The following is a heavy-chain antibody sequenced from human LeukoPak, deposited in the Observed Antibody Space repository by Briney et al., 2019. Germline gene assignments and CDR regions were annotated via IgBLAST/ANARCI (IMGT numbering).Heavy chain of an antibody. CDR3: ASSGSYRFDY. CDR1: GFTFSSYS. D-gene: IGHD1-26*01. Sequence: GGSLRLSCAASGFTFSSYSMNWVRQAPGKGLEWVSHITASGTAMFYADSVKGRFTISRDNAKNSLYLQMNSLRDEDTAVNYCASSGSYRFDYWGQGTLVTVSS. J-gene: IGHJ4*02. V-gene: IGHV3-48*02. CDR2: ITASGTAM.